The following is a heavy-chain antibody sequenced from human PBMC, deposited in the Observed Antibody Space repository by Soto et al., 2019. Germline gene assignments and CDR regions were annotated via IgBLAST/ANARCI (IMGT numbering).Heavy chain of an antibody. V-gene: IGHV4-31*03. CDR1: GGSISSGGYY. J-gene: IGHJ3*02. CDR2: IYYSGST. CDR3: AREGPIILTAFDI. Sequence: QVQLQESGPGLVKPSQTLSLTCTVSGGSISSGGYYWSWIRQHPGKGLEWIGYIYYSGSTYYNPSLKSRVXXSXDMXKNQFSLKLSSVTAADTAVYYCAREGPIILTAFDIWGQGTMVTVSS. D-gene: IGHD3-9*01.